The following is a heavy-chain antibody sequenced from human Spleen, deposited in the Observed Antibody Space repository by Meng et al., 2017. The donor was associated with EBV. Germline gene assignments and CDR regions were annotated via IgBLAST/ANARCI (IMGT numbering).Heavy chain of an antibody. CDR2: IIPIFGTA. CDR3: ARGGSSWYRWFDP. J-gene: IGHJ5*02. Sequence: GQAGQAGAEVKKPGSLGKVSCKASGGTFNSYAISWVRQAPGQGLEWMGGIIPIFGTANYAQKFQGRVTITADESTSTAYMELSSLRSEDTAVYYCARGGSSWYRWFDPWGQGTLVTVSS. D-gene: IGHD6-13*01. V-gene: IGHV1-69*01. CDR1: GGTFNSYA.